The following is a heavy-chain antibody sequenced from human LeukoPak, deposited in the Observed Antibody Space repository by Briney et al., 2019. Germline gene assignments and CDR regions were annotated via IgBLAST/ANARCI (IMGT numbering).Heavy chain of an antibody. Sequence: SGTLSLTCTVSGGSISSHYWSWIRQPPGKGLEWIGYIYYSGSTNYNPSLKSRVTISVDTSKNQFSLKLSSVTAADTAVYYCARASNAYDSSPLDYWGQGTLVTVSS. CDR3: ARASNAYDSSPLDY. J-gene: IGHJ4*02. CDR1: GGSISSHY. CDR2: IYYSGST. V-gene: IGHV4-59*11. D-gene: IGHD3-22*01.